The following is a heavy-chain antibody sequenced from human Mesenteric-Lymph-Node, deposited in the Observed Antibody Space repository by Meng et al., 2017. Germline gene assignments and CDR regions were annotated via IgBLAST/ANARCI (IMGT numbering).Heavy chain of an antibody. CDR1: GFTFSSYA. J-gene: IGHJ4*02. Sequence: GGSLRLSCAASGFTFSSYAMSWVRQAPGKGLEWVSAISGSGGSTYYADSVKGRFTISRDNSKNTLYLQLNSLRAEDTAVYYCAKDGDSSGYYAYYFDHWGQGTLVTVSS. V-gene: IGHV3-23*01. CDR3: AKDGDSSGYYAYYFDH. CDR2: ISGSGGST. D-gene: IGHD3-22*01.